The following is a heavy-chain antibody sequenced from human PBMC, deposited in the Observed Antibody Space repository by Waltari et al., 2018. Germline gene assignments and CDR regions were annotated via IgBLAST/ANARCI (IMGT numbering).Heavy chain of an antibody. Sequence: QLQLQESGPGLVKPSETLSLTCTVSGGSISSSIYYWGWIRQPPGQGLEWIGSIYYSGSTYYNPSLKSRVTISVDTSKNQFSLKLSSVTAADTAVYYCARRYLNYYDSIPYPGDWYFDLWGRGTLVTVSS. CDR1: GGSISSSIYY. D-gene: IGHD3-22*01. V-gene: IGHV4-39*01. J-gene: IGHJ2*01. CDR2: IYYSGST. CDR3: ARRYLNYYDSIPYPGDWYFDL.